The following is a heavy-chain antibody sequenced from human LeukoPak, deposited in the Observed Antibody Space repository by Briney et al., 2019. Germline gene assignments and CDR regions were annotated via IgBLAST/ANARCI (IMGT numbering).Heavy chain of an antibody. D-gene: IGHD1-1*01. Sequence: PGRSLRLSCAASGFTFSSYGMHWVRQAPGKGLEWVAVIWYDGSNKYYADSVKGRFTISRDNSKNTLYLQMNSLRAEDTAVYYCAKDLGYNWNDDYFDYWGQGTLVTVSS. CDR3: AKDLGYNWNDDYFDY. V-gene: IGHV3-33*06. J-gene: IGHJ4*02. CDR1: GFTFSSYG. CDR2: IWYDGSNK.